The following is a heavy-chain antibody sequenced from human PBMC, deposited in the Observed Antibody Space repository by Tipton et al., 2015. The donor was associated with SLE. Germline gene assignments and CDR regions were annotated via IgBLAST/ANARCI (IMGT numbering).Heavy chain of an antibody. CDR2: ISYDGSNK. D-gene: IGHD7-27*01. CDR1: GFTFSSYA. V-gene: IGHV3-30*04. J-gene: IGHJ4*02. CDR3: GRASWGSADY. Sequence: LSLTCAASGFTFSSYAMHWVRQAPGKGLEWVAVISYDGSNKYYADSVKGRFTISRGNSKNTLYLQMDSLRAEDTAVYYCGRASWGSADYWGQGTLVTVSS.